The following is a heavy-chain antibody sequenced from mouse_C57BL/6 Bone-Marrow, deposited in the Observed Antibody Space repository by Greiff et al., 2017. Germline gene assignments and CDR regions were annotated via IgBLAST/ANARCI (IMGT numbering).Heavy chain of an antibody. J-gene: IGHJ2*01. CDR2: IDPENGDT. CDR3: TTGFITTVVEDY. Sequence: EVQLQQSGAELVRPGASVKLSCTASGFNIKDDYMHWVKQRPEQGLEWIGWIDPENGDTEYASKFQGKATITADTSSNTAYLQLSSLTSEDTAVDYCTTGFITTVVEDYWGQGTTLTVSS. CDR1: GFNIKDDY. D-gene: IGHD1-1*01. V-gene: IGHV14-4*01.